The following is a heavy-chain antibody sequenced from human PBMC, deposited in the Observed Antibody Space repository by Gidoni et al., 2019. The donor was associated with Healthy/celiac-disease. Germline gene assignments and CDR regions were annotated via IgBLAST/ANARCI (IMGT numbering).Heavy chain of an antibody. V-gene: IGHV4-34*01. CDR3: ARGHLAGSGSDY. Sequence: HVQLQQWGAGLLQPSETLSPTCAVSGGSFSGYYWSWIRQPPGKGLEWIGESNNSGSTNYNPYLKSRVTISVDTSKNQFSLKLSSVTAADTAVYYCARGHLAGSGSDYWGQGTLVTVSS. CDR2: SNNSGST. CDR1: GGSFSGYY. J-gene: IGHJ4*02. D-gene: IGHD3-10*01.